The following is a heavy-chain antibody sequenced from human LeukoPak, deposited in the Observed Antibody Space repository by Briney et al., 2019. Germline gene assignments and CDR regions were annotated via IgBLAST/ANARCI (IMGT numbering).Heavy chain of an antibody. J-gene: IGHJ4*02. V-gene: IGHV1-69*04. CDR1: GGTFSSYA. Sequence: ASVKVSCKASGGTFSSYAISWVRQAPGQGLEWMGRIIPILGIANYAQKFQGRVTITADKSTSTAYMELSSLRSEDTAVYYCAREAPGLDLLGVVIIGAEGNYFDYWGQGTLVTVSS. D-gene: IGHD3-3*01. CDR3: AREAPGLDLLGVVIIGAEGNYFDY. CDR2: IIPILGIA.